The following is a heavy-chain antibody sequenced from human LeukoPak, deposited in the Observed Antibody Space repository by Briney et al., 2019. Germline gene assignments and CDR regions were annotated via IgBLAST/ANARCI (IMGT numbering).Heavy chain of an antibody. V-gene: IGHV1-2*02. CDR2: INPNSGGT. CDR3: ARSEWIQLWAIYPEPYYFDY. Sequence: ASVKVSCKASGYTFTSYAMHWVRQAPGQRLEWMGWINPNSGGTNYAQKFQGRVTMTRDTSISTAYMELSRLRSDDTAVYYCARSEWIQLWAIYPEPYYFDYWGQGTLVTVSS. D-gene: IGHD5-18*01. J-gene: IGHJ4*02. CDR1: GYTFTSYA.